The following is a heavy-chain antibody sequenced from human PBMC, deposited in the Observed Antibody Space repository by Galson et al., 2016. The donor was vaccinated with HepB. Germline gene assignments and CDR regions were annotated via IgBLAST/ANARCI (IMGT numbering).Heavy chain of an antibody. CDR1: GFTISSYS. J-gene: IGHJ4*02. CDR2: ISSSSSYI. Sequence: SLRLSRAASGFTISSYSMNWVRQAPGMGLEWVSSISSSSSYIYYADSVKGRFTISRDNAKNSLYLQMNSLRAEDTAVYYCARGDIVGAIFDYWGQGTLVTVSS. V-gene: IGHV3-21*01. CDR3: ARGDIVGAIFDY. D-gene: IGHD1-26*01.